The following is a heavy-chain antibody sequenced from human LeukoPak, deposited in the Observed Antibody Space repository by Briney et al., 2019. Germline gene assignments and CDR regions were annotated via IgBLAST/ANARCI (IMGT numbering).Heavy chain of an antibody. CDR3: ARDLPPLDY. J-gene: IGHJ4*02. V-gene: IGHV3-30-3*01. CDR1: GFTFSTFA. CDR2: TSYDETNK. Sequence: GGSLRLSCAASGFTFSTFAMHWVRQAPGKGLEWVALTSYDETNKRYADSVKGRYTISRDNSKNTLYLQMNSLRVEDSAVYYCARDLPPLDYWGQGILVTVSS.